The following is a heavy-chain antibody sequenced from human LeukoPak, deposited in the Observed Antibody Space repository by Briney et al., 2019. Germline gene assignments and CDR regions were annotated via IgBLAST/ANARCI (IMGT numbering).Heavy chain of an antibody. Sequence: PSETLSLTCTVSGYSISSGYSWGWIRQPPGKGLEWIGTIYHSGGTCYSPSLKSRATISLDTSKNQFSLRLTSVTAADTAVYYCARIFCSGASCYSHDYWGQGTLVTVSS. V-gene: IGHV4-38-2*02. CDR3: ARIFCSGASCYSHDY. J-gene: IGHJ4*02. CDR2: IYHSGGT. D-gene: IGHD2-15*01. CDR1: GYSISSGYS.